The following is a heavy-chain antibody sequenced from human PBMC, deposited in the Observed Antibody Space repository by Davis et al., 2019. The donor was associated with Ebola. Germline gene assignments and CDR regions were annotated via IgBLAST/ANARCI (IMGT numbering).Heavy chain of an antibody. V-gene: IGHV3-33*01. Sequence: GESLKISCAASGFTFSSHGMHWVRQAPGKGLEWVAVIWYDGSNKYYADSVQGRFTISRDNSKNTLYLQMNSLRAEDTAVYYCARDGCSGGSCYSGANWIDPWGQGTLVTVSS. D-gene: IGHD2-15*01. CDR2: IWYDGSNK. J-gene: IGHJ5*02. CDR1: GFTFSSHG. CDR3: ARDGCSGGSCYSGANWIDP.